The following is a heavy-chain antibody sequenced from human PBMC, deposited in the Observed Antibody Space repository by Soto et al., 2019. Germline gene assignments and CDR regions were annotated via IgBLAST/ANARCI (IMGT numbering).Heavy chain of an antibody. CDR3: ASCVRTACYPPWGLQLFDL. J-gene: IGHJ4*02. V-gene: IGHV4-38-2*01. Sequence: SETLSLTCAVSSFSISSGYYWGWVRQPPGKGLEWIGSIYHSGTTNYSPSLKSRVTISIDTSKNQFSLTLRSVTAADAAVYYCASCVRTACYPPWGLQLFDLWGQGSLVTVSS. CDR1: SFSISSGYY. CDR2: IYHSGTT. D-gene: IGHD4-4*01.